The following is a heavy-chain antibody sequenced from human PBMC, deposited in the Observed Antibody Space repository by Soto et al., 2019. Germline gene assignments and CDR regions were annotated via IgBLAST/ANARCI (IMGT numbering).Heavy chain of an antibody. CDR3: ARTSTTMIVVDY. CDR2: IYYSGST. Sequence: SETLSLTCTVSGGSISSGGYYWSWIRQHPGKGLEWIGYIYYSGSTYYNPSLKSRVTISVDTSKNQFSLKLSSVTAADTAVYYCARTSTTMIVVDYWGQGTLVTVS. V-gene: IGHV4-31*03. CDR1: GGSISSGGYY. J-gene: IGHJ4*02. D-gene: IGHD3-22*01.